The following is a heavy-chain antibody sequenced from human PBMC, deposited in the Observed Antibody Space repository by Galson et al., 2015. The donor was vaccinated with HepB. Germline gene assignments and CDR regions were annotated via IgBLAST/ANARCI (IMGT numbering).Heavy chain of an antibody. CDR2: ISSSSSTI. D-gene: IGHD3-22*01. CDR1: GFTFSSYS. CDR3: ARDLRTYYYDSSGYGDGS. J-gene: IGHJ5*02. Sequence: SLRLSCAASGFTFSSYSMNWVRQAPGKGLEWVSYISSSSSTIYYADSVKGRFTISRDNAKNSLYLQMNSLRAEDTAVYYCARDLRTYYYDSSGYGDGSWGQGTLVTVSS. V-gene: IGHV3-48*01.